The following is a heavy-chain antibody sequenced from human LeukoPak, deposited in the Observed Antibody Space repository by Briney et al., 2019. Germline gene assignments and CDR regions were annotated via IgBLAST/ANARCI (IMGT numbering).Heavy chain of an antibody. Sequence: PSETLSLTCTVSGGSISSYHWSWIRQPPGKGLEWIGYIYYSGSTNYNPSLKSRVTISVDTSKNQFSLKLYSVTAADTAVYYCARLRGYSYGSGVLDYWGQRTLVTVS. CDR1: GGSISSYH. CDR2: IYYSGST. V-gene: IGHV4-59*08. CDR3: ARLRGYSYGSGVLDY. D-gene: IGHD5-18*01. J-gene: IGHJ4*02.